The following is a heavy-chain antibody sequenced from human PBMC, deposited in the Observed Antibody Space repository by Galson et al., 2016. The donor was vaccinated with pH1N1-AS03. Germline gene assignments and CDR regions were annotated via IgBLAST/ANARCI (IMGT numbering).Heavy chain of an antibody. V-gene: IGHV3-23*01. CDR1: GFSVRANA. J-gene: IGHJ4*02. CDR3: ARITEGSTTCI. D-gene: IGHD2-2*01. CDR2: LDGGGDGT. Sequence: SLRLSCAASGFSVRANAMSWVRQAPGKGLEWVASLDGGGDGTHYAGAVRGRFTISRDTSENTVYLQMNSLRAEDTALYYCARITEGSTTCIWGQGVLVTVSS.